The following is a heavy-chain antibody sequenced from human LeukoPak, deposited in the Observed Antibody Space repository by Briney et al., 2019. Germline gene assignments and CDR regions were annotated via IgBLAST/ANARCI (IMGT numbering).Heavy chain of an antibody. CDR2: FSGSGGTT. CDR3: AKDPDYDFWSGNNWFDP. CDR1: GFTFSSYA. D-gene: IGHD3-3*01. V-gene: IGHV3-23*01. Sequence: GGSLRLSCAASGFTFSSYAMNWVRQAPGRGLEWVSGFSGSGGTTYYADSVKGRFTISRDNSKNTLYLQMNSLRAEDTAVYYCAKDPDYDFWSGNNWFDPWGQGTLVTVSS. J-gene: IGHJ5*02.